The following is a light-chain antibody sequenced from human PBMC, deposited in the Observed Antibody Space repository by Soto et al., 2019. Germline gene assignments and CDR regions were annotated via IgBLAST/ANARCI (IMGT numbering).Light chain of an antibody. J-gene: IGKJ4*01. CDR3: QQRSSWPPALS. CDR1: QSVSSSY. V-gene: IGKV3D-20*02. CDR2: GAS. Sequence: EIVLTQSPGTLSLSPGERATLSCRASQSVSSSYLAWYQQKPGQAPRLLIYGASSRATGIPDRFSGSGSGTDFTLTISRLEPEDFAVYYCQQRSSWPPALSFGGGTKVE.